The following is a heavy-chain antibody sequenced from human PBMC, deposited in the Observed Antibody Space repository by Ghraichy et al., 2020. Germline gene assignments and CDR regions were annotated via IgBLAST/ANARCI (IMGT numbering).Heavy chain of an antibody. Sequence: SETLSLTCTVSGGSISSYYWSWIRQPPVKGLEWIGYIYYSGSTNYNPSLKSRVTISVDTSKNQFSLKLSSVTAADTAVYYCARDRGPYYYDSSGYYGLDYWGQVTLVTVSS. J-gene: IGHJ4*02. CDR1: GGSISSYY. V-gene: IGHV4-59*01. CDR2: IYYSGST. CDR3: ARDRGPYYYDSSGYYGLDY. D-gene: IGHD3-22*01.